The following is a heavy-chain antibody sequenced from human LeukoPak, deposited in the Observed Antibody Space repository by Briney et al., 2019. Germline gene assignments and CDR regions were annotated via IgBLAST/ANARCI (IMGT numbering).Heavy chain of an antibody. CDR3: AKDGPPIVVVVAATPGYFDY. V-gene: IGHV3-23*01. D-gene: IGHD2-15*01. J-gene: IGHJ4*02. CDR2: INCSGCST. CDR1: GFTFSSYA. Sequence: PGGSLRLSCAASGFTFSSYAMSWLRQPPGKGLEWVSAINCSGCSTYYADSVKGRFTIPRDNSKNTLYLQMNSLRAEDTAVYYCAKDGPPIVVVVAATPGYFDYWGQGTLVTVSS.